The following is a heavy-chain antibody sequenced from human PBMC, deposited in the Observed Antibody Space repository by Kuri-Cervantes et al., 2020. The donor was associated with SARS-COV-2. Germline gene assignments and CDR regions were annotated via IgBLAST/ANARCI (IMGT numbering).Heavy chain of an antibody. CDR3: ARLVPASYYFDY. V-gene: IGHV5-10-1*01. CDR2: IDPSDSYT. J-gene: IGHJ4*02. D-gene: IGHD2-2*01. CDR1: GYSFTSYW. Sequence: GKSLKISCKGSGYSFTSYWISWVRQMPGKGLEWMGRIDPSDSYTNYSPSFQGHVTISADKSISTAYLQWSSLKASDTAMYYCARLVPASYYFDYWGQGTLVTVSS.